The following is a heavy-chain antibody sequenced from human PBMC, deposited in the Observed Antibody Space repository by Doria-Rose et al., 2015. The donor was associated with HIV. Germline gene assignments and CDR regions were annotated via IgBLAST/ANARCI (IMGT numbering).Heavy chain of an antibody. Sequence: QVQLQQWDPGLVKPSETLSLTCSVSGASVSSRGYYWNWIRQVPGKGLESLGYTYYTGTSDYSPSLKSRLNMAVDTSKNQFSLKLSFVTVADTAVYYCARMGSYRELDYWGQGALAIVPA. J-gene: IGHJ4*02. D-gene: IGHD3-3*01. V-gene: IGHV4-31*03. CDR1: GASVSSRGYY. CDR3: ARMGSYRELDY. CDR2: TYYTGTS.